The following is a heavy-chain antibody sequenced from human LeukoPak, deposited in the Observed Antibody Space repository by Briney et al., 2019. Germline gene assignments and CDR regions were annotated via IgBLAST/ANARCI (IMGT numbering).Heavy chain of an antibody. D-gene: IGHD5/OR15-5a*01. CDR3: ARGGLSGAFDI. J-gene: IGHJ3*02. V-gene: IGHV3-48*01. CDR2: ISSSSSTI. Sequence: GGSLRLSCAASGFTFSSYSMQWVRQAPGKGLEWVSYISSSSSTIYYADSVKGRFTISRDNAKNSLYLQMNSLRAEDTAVYYCARGGLSGAFDIWGQGTMVTVSS. CDR1: GFTFSSYS.